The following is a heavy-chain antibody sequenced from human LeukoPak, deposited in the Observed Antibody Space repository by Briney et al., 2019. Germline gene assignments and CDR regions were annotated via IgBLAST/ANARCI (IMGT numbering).Heavy chain of an antibody. V-gene: IGHV4-31*03. CDR3: ARLWFGEFQKPWYFDL. CDR2: IYYSGST. Sequence: SETLSLTRTVSGGSISSGGYYWSWIRQHPGKGLEWIGYIYYSGSTYYNPSLKSRVTISVDTSKNQFSLKLSSVTAADTAVYYCARLWFGEFQKPWYFDLWGRGTLVTVSS. D-gene: IGHD3-10*01. CDR1: GGSISSGGYY. J-gene: IGHJ2*01.